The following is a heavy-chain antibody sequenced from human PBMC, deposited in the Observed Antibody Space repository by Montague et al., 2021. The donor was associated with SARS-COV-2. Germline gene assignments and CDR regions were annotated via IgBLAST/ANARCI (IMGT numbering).Heavy chain of an antibody. Sequence: SLRLSCAASGFTFSSYAMHWVRQAPGKGLEWVAVIWYDGSNKYYADSVKGRFTISRDNSKNTLYLQMNSLRAEDTAVYYCASQASYYYGMDVWGQGTTVTVSS. CDR2: IWYDGSNK. V-gene: IGHV3-33*08. CDR1: GFTFSSYA. CDR3: ASQASYYYGMDV. J-gene: IGHJ6*02.